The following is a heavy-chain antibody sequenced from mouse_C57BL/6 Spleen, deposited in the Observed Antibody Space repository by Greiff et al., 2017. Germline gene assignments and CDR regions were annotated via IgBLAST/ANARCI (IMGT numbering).Heavy chain of an antibody. D-gene: IGHD2-3*01. J-gene: IGHJ2*01. CDR3: ARYDGYCYFDC. V-gene: IGHV1-18*01. CDR1: GYTFTDYN. CDR2: INPNNGGT. Sequence: EVQLQQPGPELVKPGASVKIPCKASGYTFTDYNMDWVKQSHGKGLEWIGDINPNNGGTNYNQKFKGKATLTVDKSSSTAYMELRSLTSEDSAVYCCARYDGYCYFDCWGQGTTLTVSS.